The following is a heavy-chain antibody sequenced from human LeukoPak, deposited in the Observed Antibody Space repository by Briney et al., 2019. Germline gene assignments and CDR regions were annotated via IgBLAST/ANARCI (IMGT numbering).Heavy chain of an antibody. D-gene: IGHD6-6*01. J-gene: IGHJ5*02. CDR2: ISGSSSYI. V-gene: IGHV3-21*01. CDR1: GFTFSGYD. Sequence: GGSLRLSCAASGFTFSGYDMNWVRQAPGKGLEWVSSISGSSSYIYYADSMKGRFTISRDNGKKSLYLQMNSLRAEDTAVYFCARGSSNVAARNNWFDPWGQGTLVTVSS. CDR3: ARGSSNVAARNNWFDP.